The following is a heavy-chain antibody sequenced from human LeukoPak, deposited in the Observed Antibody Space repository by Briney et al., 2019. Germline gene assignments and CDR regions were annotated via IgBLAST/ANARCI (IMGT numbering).Heavy chain of an antibody. Sequence: GGSLRLSCAASGFTFSSSVMSWAGKVQGKGLEWVSSIGGSGGDTYYADSVKGRFTISRDNSKNTLHLQMNSLRAEDTAVYYCAGLKGMDVWGQGTTVTVSS. CDR3: AGLKGMDV. V-gene: IGHV3-23*01. CDR1: GFTFSSSV. CDR2: IGGSGGDT. J-gene: IGHJ6*02.